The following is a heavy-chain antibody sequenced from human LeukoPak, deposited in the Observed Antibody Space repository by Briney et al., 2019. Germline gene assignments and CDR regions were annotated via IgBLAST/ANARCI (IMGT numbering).Heavy chain of an antibody. CDR1: GFTFSSYS. CDR2: ISYDGINK. V-gene: IGHV3-30-3*02. D-gene: IGHD1-26*01. J-gene: IGHJ4*02. CDR3: AKKAQYNGNYPLDY. Sequence: SGGSLRLSCAASGFTFSSYSMHWVRQAPGKGLEWVTFISYDGINKDYADSVKGRFTISRDNSKNTLHLQMNSLRAEDTALYFCAKKAQYNGNYPLDYWGQGTLVTVSS.